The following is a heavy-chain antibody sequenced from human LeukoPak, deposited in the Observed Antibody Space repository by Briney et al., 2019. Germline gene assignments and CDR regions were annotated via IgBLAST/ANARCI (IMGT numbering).Heavy chain of an antibody. D-gene: IGHD6-19*01. J-gene: IGHJ4*02. CDR2: IIPILGIA. CDR1: GGTFSSYA. CDR3: ARDLDGEGWYTISFDY. Sequence: ASVKVSCKASGGTFSSYAISRVRQAPGQGLEWMGRIIPILGIANYAQKFQGRVTITADKSTSTAYMELSSLRSEDTAVYYCARDLDGEGWYTISFDYWGQGTLVTVSS. V-gene: IGHV1-69*04.